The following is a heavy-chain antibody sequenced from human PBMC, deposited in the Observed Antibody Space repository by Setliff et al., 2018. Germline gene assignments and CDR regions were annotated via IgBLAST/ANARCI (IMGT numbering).Heavy chain of an antibody. CDR3: ARDRVVVVAARRGYYFDY. Sequence: SETLSLTCVVYGGSFSNYYWSWIRQPPGKGLEWIGEINHSGSTNYNPSLKSRVTISVDASKNQISLKLSSVTAADTAVYYCARDRVVVVAARRGYYFDYWGQGTLVTVSS. D-gene: IGHD2-15*01. V-gene: IGHV4-34*01. CDR2: INHSGST. J-gene: IGHJ4*02. CDR1: GGSFSNYY.